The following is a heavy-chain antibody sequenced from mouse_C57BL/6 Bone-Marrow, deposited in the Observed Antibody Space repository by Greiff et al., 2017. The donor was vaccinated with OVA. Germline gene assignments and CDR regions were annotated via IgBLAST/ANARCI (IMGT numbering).Heavy chain of an antibody. CDR3: ASLLYQFWFAY. D-gene: IGHD2-12*01. Sequence: DVQLQESGPVLVKPGASVKMSCKASGYTFTDYYMNWVKQSHGKSLEWIGVINPYNGGTSYNQKFKGKATLTVDKSSSTAYMELNSLTSEDSAVYYCASLLYQFWFAYWGQGTLVTVSA. J-gene: IGHJ3*01. CDR1: GYTFTDYY. CDR2: INPYNGGT. V-gene: IGHV1-19*01.